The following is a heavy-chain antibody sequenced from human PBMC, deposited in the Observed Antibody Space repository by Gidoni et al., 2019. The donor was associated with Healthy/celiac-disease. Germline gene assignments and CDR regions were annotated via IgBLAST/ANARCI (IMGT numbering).Heavy chain of an antibody. J-gene: IGHJ4*02. CDR1: GFPFSSYG. D-gene: IGHD4-17*01. CDR2: IWYDGSNK. V-gene: IGHV3-33*01. Sequence: QVQLVESGGGVVQPGRSLRLSCAASGFPFSSYGMHWVRQAPGKGLEWVAVIWYDGSNKYYADSVKGRFTISRDNSKNTLYLQMNSLRAEDTAVYYCARDGGDYLYYFDYWGQGTLVTVSS. CDR3: ARDGGDYLYYFDY.